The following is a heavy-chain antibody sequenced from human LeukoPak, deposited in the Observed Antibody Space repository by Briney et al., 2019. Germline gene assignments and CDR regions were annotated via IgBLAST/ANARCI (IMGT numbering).Heavy chain of an antibody. CDR3: ARDKASVWLPFDY. J-gene: IGHJ4*02. CDR2: ISSSSSYI. CDR1: GFTFSSYS. V-gene: IGHV3-21*01. D-gene: IGHD3-16*01. Sequence: GGSLRLSCAASGFTFSSYSMNWVRQAPGKGLEWVSSISSSSSYIYYADSVKGRFTISRDNAKNSLYLQMNSLRAEDTAVYYCARDKASVWLPFDYWGQGTLVTVSS.